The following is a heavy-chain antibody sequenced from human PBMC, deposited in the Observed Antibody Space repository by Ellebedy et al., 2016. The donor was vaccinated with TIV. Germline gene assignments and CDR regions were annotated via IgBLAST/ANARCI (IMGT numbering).Heavy chain of an antibody. CDR3: AKGGYGSAWGY. Sequence: GESLKISXAASGFTFSSYSMNWVRQAPGKGLEWVSTLSGRGGTTYYADSVKGRFTISRDNSKNTLYLQMNSLRAEDTAVYYCAKGGYGSAWGYWGQGTLVTVSS. J-gene: IGHJ4*02. CDR2: LSGRGGTT. D-gene: IGHD6-19*01. V-gene: IGHV3-23*01. CDR1: GFTFSSYS.